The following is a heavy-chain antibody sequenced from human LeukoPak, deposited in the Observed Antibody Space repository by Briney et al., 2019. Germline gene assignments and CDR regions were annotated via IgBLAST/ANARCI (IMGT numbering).Heavy chain of an antibody. V-gene: IGHV3-23*01. CDR3: ARAYSSTSGTDY. J-gene: IGHJ4*02. CDR2: ISGSGGST. D-gene: IGHD6-13*01. CDR1: GFTFSSYA. Sequence: TGGSLRLSCAASGFTFSSYAMSWVRQAPGKGLEWVSAISGSGGSTYYADSVKGPFTISRDNSKNTLYLQMNSLSAEDTAVYYCARAYSSTSGTDYWGQGTMVTVSS.